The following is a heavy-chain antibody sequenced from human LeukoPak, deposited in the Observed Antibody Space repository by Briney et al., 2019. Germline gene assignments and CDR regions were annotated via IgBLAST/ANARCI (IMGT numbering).Heavy chain of an antibody. CDR3: ARVIGSKDFWRGYDYNMDV. CDR1: GGSMTDYY. D-gene: IGHD3-3*01. CDR2: IFYSGST. V-gene: IGHV4-59*01. J-gene: IGHJ6*03. Sequence: PSETLSLXCTVSGGSMTDYYWTWIRQPPGKGLEWIGFIFYSGSTNYNPPLSSRLSISVDTSQKQFSLKLTSVTAADTAIYYCARVIGSKDFWRGYDYNMDVWGKGITVTVSS.